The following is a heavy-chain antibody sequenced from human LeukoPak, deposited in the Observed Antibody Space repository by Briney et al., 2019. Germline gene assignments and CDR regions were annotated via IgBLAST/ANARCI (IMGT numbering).Heavy chain of an antibody. Sequence: SVKVSCKASGGTFSSYTISWVRQAPGQGLEWMGRIIPILGIANYAQKFQGRATITADKSTSTAYMELSSLRSEDTAVYYCARDQNYYGSGSYLGIDYWGQGTLVTVSS. J-gene: IGHJ4*02. CDR3: ARDQNYYGSGSYLGIDY. CDR2: IIPILGIA. D-gene: IGHD3-10*01. V-gene: IGHV1-69*04. CDR1: GGTFSSYT.